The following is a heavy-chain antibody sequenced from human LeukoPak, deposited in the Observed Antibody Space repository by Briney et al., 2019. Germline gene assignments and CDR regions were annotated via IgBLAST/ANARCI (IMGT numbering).Heavy chain of an antibody. CDR3: AKCRSGGSCYNFDY. D-gene: IGHD2-15*01. J-gene: IGHJ4*02. CDR2: TSGSGGST. V-gene: IGHV3-23*01. CDR1: GFTFSSYA. Sequence: PGGSLRLSCAASGFTFSSYAMSWVRQAPGKGLEWVSGTSGSGGSTSYADSVKGRFTISRDNSKNPLFLQMNSLRAEDTAVYYCAKCRSGGSCYNFDYWGQGTLVTVSS.